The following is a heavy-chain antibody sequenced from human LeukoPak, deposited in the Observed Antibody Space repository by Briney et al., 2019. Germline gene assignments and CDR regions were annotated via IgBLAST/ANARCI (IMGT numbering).Heavy chain of an antibody. V-gene: IGHV2-5*01. CDR2: NYWNDDK. D-gene: IGHD3-10*01. CDR1: SGSISTSNYY. J-gene: IGHJ4*02. CDR3: AHKGRGSGSYNM. Sequence: TLSLTCTVSSGSISTSNYYWGWVRQPPGKALEWLAVNYWNDDKSYSPSLKSRLTITKDTSKNQVVLIMTNMDPVDTATYYCAHKGRGSGSYNMWGQGTLVTVSS.